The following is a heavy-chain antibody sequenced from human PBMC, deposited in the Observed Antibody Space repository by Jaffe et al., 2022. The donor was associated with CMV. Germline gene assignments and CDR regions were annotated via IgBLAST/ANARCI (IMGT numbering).Heavy chain of an antibody. D-gene: IGHD1-26*01. CDR3: ANPRWDHRTDV. CDR1: GGTFSSYA. J-gene: IGHJ6*02. Sequence: QVQLVQSGTEMKKPGSSVKVSCKASGGTFSSYAVSWVRQAPGQGLEWMGGIISMVGSTSYAPKFQGRITITADESTSTAYMELSSLRFEDTAVYYCANPRWDHRTDVWGQGTTVIVSS. V-gene: IGHV1-69*01. CDR2: IISMVGST.